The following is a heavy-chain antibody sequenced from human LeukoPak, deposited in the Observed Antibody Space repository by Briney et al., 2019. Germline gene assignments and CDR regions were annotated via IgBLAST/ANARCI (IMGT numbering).Heavy chain of an antibody. CDR3: ARDRWFGQRYYYYYMDV. CDR2: IYYSGST. V-gene: IGHV4-59*11. D-gene: IGHD3-10*01. Sequence: PSETLSLTCTVSGGSINSHDWSWIRQSPEKGLEWIGYIYYSGSTNYNPSLKSRVTISVDTSKNQFSLNLSSVTAADTAVYYCARDRWFGQRYYYYYMDVWGKGTTVTVSS. CDR1: GGSINSHD. J-gene: IGHJ6*03.